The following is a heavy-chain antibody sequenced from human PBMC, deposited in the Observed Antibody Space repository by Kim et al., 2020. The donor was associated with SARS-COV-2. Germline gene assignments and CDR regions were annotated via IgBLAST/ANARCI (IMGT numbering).Heavy chain of an antibody. CDR3: AKGHTETIGGIDY. J-gene: IGHJ4*02. Sequence: GGSLRLSCAASGFTFSNYAMSWVLQAPGMGLEWVSFISDSGGSTYYADSVKGRFTFSRDNSKNTLYLQMNSLRAEDTALYYCAKGHTETIGGIDYWGQGTLVTVSS. V-gene: IGHV3-23*01. CDR1: GFTFSNYA. CDR2: ISDSGGST. D-gene: IGHD1-26*01.